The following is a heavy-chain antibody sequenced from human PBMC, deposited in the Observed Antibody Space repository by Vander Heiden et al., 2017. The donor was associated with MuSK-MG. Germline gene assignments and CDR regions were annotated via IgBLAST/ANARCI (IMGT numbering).Heavy chain of an antibody. D-gene: IGHD3-10*01. Sequence: EVQLVESGGGVVRPGGSLSLSCAASGFPFDYYGLGWVRQAPGKGLEWVSGSNWNGGSTGDADPVKGRFTISRDNAKNSLYLQMNSLRAEDTALYYCARARDTMVRGVISYYYMDVWGQGTTGTVAS. V-gene: IGHV3-20*04. J-gene: IGHJ6*03. CDR2: SNWNGGST. CDR3: ARARDTMVRGVISYYYMDV. CDR1: GFPFDYYG.